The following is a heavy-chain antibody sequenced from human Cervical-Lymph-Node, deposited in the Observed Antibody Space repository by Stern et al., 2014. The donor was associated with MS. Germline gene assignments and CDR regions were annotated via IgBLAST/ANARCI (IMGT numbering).Heavy chain of an antibody. D-gene: IGHD2-8*02. J-gene: IGHJ4*02. CDR3: AKHACTGAACPFDL. CDR1: GDSISSYTHY. Sequence: QVQLQESGPGLVKPSETLSLTCAVSGDSISSYTHYWAWIRQPPGKGLEWIGSVYYSGATYYNPSLKRPVTISVNTPKTHFSRGPNPVTAADTAVYYCAKHACTGAACPFDLWGQGTLVTVSS. V-gene: IGHV4-39*01. CDR2: VYYSGAT.